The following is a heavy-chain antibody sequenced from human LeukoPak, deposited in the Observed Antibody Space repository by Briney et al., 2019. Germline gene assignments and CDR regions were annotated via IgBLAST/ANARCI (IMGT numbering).Heavy chain of an antibody. V-gene: IGHV3-9*01. CDR1: GFTFDDYA. D-gene: IGHD6-19*01. J-gene: IGHJ4*02. CDR3: ARDQTIAVAGHIDY. CDR2: ISWNSGSI. Sequence: PGGSLRLSCAVSGFTFDDYAMHWVRHAPGKGLEWVAGISWNSGSIDYADSVRGRFTISRDNAKSSLYLQMNSLRPEDTALYYCARDQTIAVAGHIDYWGQGTLVTVSS.